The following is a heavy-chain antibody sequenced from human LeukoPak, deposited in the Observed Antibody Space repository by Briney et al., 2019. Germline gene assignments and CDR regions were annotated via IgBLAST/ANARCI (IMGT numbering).Heavy chain of an antibody. D-gene: IGHD3-22*01. V-gene: IGHV1-69*04. CDR3: ASDYYDSSGYFGSY. J-gene: IGHJ4*02. Sequence: SVKVSCKASGGTFSSYAISWVRQAPGQGLEWMGRIIPILGIANYAQKFQGRVTITADKSTSTAYMELSSLRSEDTAVYYCASDYYDSSGYFGSYWGQGTLVTVSS. CDR1: GGTFSSYA. CDR2: IIPILGIA.